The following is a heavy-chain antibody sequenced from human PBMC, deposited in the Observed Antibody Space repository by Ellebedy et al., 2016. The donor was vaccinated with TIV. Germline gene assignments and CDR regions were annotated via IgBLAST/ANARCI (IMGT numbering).Heavy chain of an antibody. CDR2: IIPLFGTS. D-gene: IGHD5-24*01. Sequence: SVKVSCXASGGTFSTYAFSWVRQAPGQGLEWMGGIIPLFGTSNYAQKFQGRVTITADKSTSTVYIELSRVRSEDTAVYYCARDLRGDGHNLYFYYYGLDVWGQGTGVTVSS. J-gene: IGHJ6*02. CDR1: GGTFSTYA. V-gene: IGHV1-69*06. CDR3: ARDLRGDGHNLYFYYYGLDV.